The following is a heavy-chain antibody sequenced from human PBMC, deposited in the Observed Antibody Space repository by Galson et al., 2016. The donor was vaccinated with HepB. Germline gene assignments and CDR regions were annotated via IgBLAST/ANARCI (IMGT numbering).Heavy chain of an antibody. CDR3: TRVPPFTYCGGDCYSDY. Sequence: SLRLSCAASGFTFGDYGMSWFRQAPGKGLEWVSFIRSKAYGGTTEYAASVKGRFTISRDDSKGIAYLQMNSLKTEDTALYYCTRVPPFTYCGGDCYSDYWGQGTLVSVSS. CDR2: IRSKAYGGTT. J-gene: IGHJ4*02. CDR1: GFTFGDYG. D-gene: IGHD2-21*02. V-gene: IGHV3-49*03.